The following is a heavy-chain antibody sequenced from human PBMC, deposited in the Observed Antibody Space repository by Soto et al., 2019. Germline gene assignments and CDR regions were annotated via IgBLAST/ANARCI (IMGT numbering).Heavy chain of an antibody. J-gene: IGHJ4*02. CDR3: AKSDYGYWVGHY. D-gene: IGHD4-17*01. V-gene: IGHV3-23*01. CDR1: GFTFSSYA. Sequence: GESLKISCAASGFTFSSYAMSWVRQAPGKGLEWVSAISGSGGSTYYADSVKGRFTISRDNSKNTLYLQMNSLRAEDTAVYYCAKSDYGYWVGHYWGQGTLVTVSS. CDR2: ISGSGGST.